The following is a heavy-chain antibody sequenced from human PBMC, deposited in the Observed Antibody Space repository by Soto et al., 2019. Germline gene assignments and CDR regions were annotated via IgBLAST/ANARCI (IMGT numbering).Heavy chain of an antibody. CDR3: AREREAGYNFYYGMDV. Sequence: SETLSLTCSVSGADINTYSWTWIRQPAGKGLEWIGRIYTSASINYNPSLQGRVTLSVDTSTNQVSLRLASVTAADTAIYYCAREREAGYNFYYGMDVWGQGTTVTVSS. V-gene: IGHV4-4*07. CDR2: IYTSASI. CDR1: GADINTYS. J-gene: IGHJ6*02. D-gene: IGHD6-19*01.